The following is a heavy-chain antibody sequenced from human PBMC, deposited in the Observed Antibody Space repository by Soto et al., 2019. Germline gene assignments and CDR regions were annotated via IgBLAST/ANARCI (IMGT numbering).Heavy chain of an antibody. CDR1: GYTITALS. V-gene: IGHV1-24*01. J-gene: IGHJ3*02. CDR2: FDPEDGEI. CDR3: ATSGTWYKGAFDI. D-gene: IGHD6-13*01. Sequence: ASVKVSCKVSGYTITALSMHWVRQAPGKGLEWMGRFDPEDGEIIYAQKFQGRVTMTEDTSADTAYMELSSLRSEDTAVYYCATSGTWYKGAFDIWGQGTMVTVSS.